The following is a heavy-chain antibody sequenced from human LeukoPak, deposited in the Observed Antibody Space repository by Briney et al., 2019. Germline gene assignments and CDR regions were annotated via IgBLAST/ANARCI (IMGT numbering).Heavy chain of an antibody. CDR2: INPSGGTT. V-gene: IGHV1-46*01. Sequence: GASVKVSCKASGYTFTRYYMHWVRQAPGQGLEWMGIINPSGGTTDYAQKFHGRITGTRDTSTSTVYMELTSLTSEDTAVYYCARDALSYDYSWGSYGHLGIDPWGQGTLVTVSS. CDR1: GYTFTRYY. J-gene: IGHJ5*02. CDR3: ARDALSYDYSWGSYGHLGIDP. D-gene: IGHD3-16*01.